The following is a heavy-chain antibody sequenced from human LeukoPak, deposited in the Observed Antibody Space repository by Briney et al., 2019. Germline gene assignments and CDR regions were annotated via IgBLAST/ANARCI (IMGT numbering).Heavy chain of an antibody. CDR2: ILSNGETT. D-gene: IGHD1-1*01. CDR3: AKGQELDDGGFDS. V-gene: IGHV3-23*01. Sequence: PGGSLRLSCTASGFTFSSLAMTWVSQAPGKGLEWVSTILSNGETTYNADSVKGRFTISRDNSKNTLSLELNSLRVEDTATFYCAKGQELDDGGFDSWGQGTMVTVSS. CDR1: GFTFSSLA. J-gene: IGHJ4*02.